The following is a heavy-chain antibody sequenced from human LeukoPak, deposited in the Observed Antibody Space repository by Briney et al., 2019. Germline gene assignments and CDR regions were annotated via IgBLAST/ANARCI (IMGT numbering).Heavy chain of an antibody. J-gene: IGHJ2*01. CDR3: ARGIVVPAAPRGWYFDL. CDR2: IYYSGST. D-gene: IGHD2-2*01. Sequence: SQTLSLTCTVSGGSISSGGYYWSWIRQHPGKGLEWIGYIYYSGSTYYNPSLKSRVTISVDTSKNQFSLKLSSVTAADTAVYYCARGIVVPAAPRGWYFDLWGRGTLVTVSS. V-gene: IGHV4-31*03. CDR1: GGSISSGGYY.